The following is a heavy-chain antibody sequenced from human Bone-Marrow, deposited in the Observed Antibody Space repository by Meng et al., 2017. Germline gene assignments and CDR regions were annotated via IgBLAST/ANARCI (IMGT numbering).Heavy chain of an antibody. CDR3: ARRVHDGTGHHYFDS. J-gene: IGHJ4*02. Sequence: QLQLQESGPGLVKPSETLSLTCTVSGGSTTGTGYYWDWIRQSPAKGLEWIGTIGYSGTIVYNPSLSSRVTMTLDTSKNQFSLKLSSVTAPDTAVYYCARRVHDGTGHHYFDSWGQGTLVTVSS. D-gene: IGHD1-7*01. CDR2: IGYSGTI. V-gene: IGHV4-39*01. CDR1: GGSTTGTGYY.